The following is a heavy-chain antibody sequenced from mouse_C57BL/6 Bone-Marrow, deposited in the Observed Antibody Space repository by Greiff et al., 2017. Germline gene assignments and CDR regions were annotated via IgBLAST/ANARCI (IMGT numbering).Heavy chain of an antibody. V-gene: IGHV5-9-1*02. Sequence: DVHLVESGEGLVKPGGSLKLSCAASGFTFSSYAMSWIRQTPEKRLEWVAYISSGGDYIYYADTVKGRFTISRDNARNTLYLQMSSLKSEDTAMYYCTRDYYYGSSPFAYWGQGTLVTVSA. CDR2: ISSGGDYI. CDR1: GFTFSSYA. D-gene: IGHD1-1*01. J-gene: IGHJ3*01. CDR3: TRDYYYGSSPFAY.